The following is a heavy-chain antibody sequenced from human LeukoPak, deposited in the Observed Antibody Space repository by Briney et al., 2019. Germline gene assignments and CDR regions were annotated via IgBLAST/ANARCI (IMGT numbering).Heavy chain of an antibody. V-gene: IGHV4-59*01. Sequence: SETLSLTCTVSGGSISSYYWSWIRQPPGKGLEWIGYIYYSGSTNYNPSLKSRVTISVDTSKNQFSLKLSSVTAADTAVYYCASALPGDYGMDVWGQGTTVTVSS. CDR2: IYYSGST. CDR1: GGSISSYY. D-gene: IGHD3-10*01. CDR3: ASALPGDYGMDV. J-gene: IGHJ6*02.